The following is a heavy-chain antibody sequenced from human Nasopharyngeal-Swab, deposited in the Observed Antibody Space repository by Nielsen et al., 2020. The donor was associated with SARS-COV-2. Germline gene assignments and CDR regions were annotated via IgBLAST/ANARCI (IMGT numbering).Heavy chain of an antibody. CDR1: GLSLRSYW. V-gene: IGHV3-7*01. Sequence: GGCRRLACVASGLSLRSYWMTWVRQAPGKGLEWVATIKGDGSDEKYADSVKGRFTISRDNARDSLFLQMHSLSVEDTAVYFCARLHSTATTESWGQGTRVTVSS. J-gene: IGHJ5*02. CDR3: ARLHSTATTES. CDR2: IKGDGSDE. D-gene: IGHD1-26*01.